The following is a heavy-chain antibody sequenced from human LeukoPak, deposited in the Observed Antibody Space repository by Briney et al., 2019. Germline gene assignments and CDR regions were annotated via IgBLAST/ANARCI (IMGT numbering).Heavy chain of an antibody. V-gene: IGHV5-51*01. CDR2: IYPGDSDT. CDR3: ARRNSSVWYGDAFDI. D-gene: IGHD6-19*01. CDR1: GYRFTNYW. Sequence: GESLKISCKGSGYRFTNYWIGWVRQMPGKGLEWMGIIYPGDSDTRYSPSFQGQVTISADKSISTAYLQWSSLKASDTAMYYCARRNSSVWYGDAFDIWGQGTMVTV. J-gene: IGHJ3*02.